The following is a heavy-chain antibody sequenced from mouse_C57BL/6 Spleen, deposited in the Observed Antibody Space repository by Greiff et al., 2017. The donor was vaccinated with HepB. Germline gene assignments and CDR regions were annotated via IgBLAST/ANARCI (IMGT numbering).Heavy chain of an antibody. Sequence: QVQLQQPGAELVKPGASVKMSCKASGYTFTSYWITWVKQRPGQGLEWIGDIYPGSGSTNYNEKFKSKATLTVDTSSSTAYMQLSSLTSEDSAVYYCARSYYDYGGAMDYWGQGTSVTVSS. J-gene: IGHJ4*01. CDR3: ARSYYDYGGAMDY. CDR2: IYPGSGST. CDR1: GYTFTSYW. V-gene: IGHV1-55*01. D-gene: IGHD2-4*01.